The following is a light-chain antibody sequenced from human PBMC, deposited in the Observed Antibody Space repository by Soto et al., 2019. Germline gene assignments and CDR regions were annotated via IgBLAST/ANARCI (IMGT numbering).Light chain of an antibody. CDR2: EVS. CDR3: SSYAGSNNPYV. CDR1: SSDVGGYNY. Sequence: QSALTQPPSASGSPGQSVTVSCTGTSSDVGGYNYVSWYQQHPGKVPKVMIYEVSKRPSGVPDRFSGSKSGNTASLTVSGLQAEDEADYYCSSYAGSNNPYVFGTGTKVTGL. J-gene: IGLJ1*01. V-gene: IGLV2-8*01.